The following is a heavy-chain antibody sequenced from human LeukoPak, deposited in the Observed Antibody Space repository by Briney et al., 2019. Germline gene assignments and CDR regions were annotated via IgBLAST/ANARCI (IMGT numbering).Heavy chain of an antibody. CDR1: GVIFNQYW. V-gene: IGHV3-7*01. CDR2: IDQDGSEK. Sequence: GGSLRLSCAASGVIFNQYWMSWVRQAPGRGLEWVANIDQDGSEKHYVDSVKGRFTISRDNARNSLYLQMNSLRAEDTAVYYCAKYGRSTWFYLDSWGQGTLVTVSS. D-gene: IGHD6-13*01. CDR3: AKYGRSTWFYLDS. J-gene: IGHJ4*02.